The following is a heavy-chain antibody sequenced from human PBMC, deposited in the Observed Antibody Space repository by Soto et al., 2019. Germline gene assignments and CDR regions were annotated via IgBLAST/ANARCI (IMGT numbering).Heavy chain of an antibody. J-gene: IGHJ6*02. CDR2: ISYDGSNK. D-gene: IGHD2-2*01. CDR3: ARDAAIVVVPAPHYYYGMDV. V-gene: IGHV3-30-3*01. Sequence: GGSLRLSCAASGFTFSSYAMHWVRQAPGKGLEWVAVISYDGSNKYYADSVKGRFTISRDNSKNTLYLQMNSLRAEDTAVYYCARDAAIVVVPAPHYYYGMDVWGQGTTVTVSS. CDR1: GFTFSSYA.